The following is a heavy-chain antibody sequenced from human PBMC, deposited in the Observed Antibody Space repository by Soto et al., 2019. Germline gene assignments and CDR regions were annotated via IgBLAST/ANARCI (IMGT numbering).Heavy chain of an antibody. V-gene: IGHV3-43D*04. CDR3: AKDGGYSDSWFGYSDY. D-gene: IGHD6-13*01. CDR1: GFTFDDYA. CDR2: ITRDGATT. J-gene: IGHJ4*02. Sequence: EVQLVESGGVVVQFGGSLRLSCAASGFTFDDYAMHWVRQAPGKGLEWVSLITRDGATTYYADSVKGRFTISRDNSKKSLYLQMNSLRPDDTAFYYCAKDGGYSDSWFGYSDYWGQGTLVTVSS.